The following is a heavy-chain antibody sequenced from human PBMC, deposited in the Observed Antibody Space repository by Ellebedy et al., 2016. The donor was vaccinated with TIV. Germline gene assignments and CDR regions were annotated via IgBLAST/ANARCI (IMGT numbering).Heavy chain of an antibody. J-gene: IGHJ5*02. Sequence: AASVKVSCKASGGTFSSYAINWVRQAPGQGLEWMGGIIPIFGAPIYAQNFQGKVTITADESTSTAYMELTRLSSEDTAVYYCATVPANYFEGNSPRWFDPWGQGTLVTVSS. CDR2: IIPIFGAP. CDR1: GGTFSSYA. D-gene: IGHD3-22*01. CDR3: ATVPANYFEGNSPRWFDP. V-gene: IGHV1-69*13.